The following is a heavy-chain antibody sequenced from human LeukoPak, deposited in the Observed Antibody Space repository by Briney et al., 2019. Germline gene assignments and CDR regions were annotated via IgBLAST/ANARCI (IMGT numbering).Heavy chain of an antibody. D-gene: IGHD3-16*02. CDR2: ISNSGRTI. V-gene: IGHV3-48*03. CDR1: GFTLSNYE. Sequence: GGSLRLSCAASGFTLSNYEMNWVRQAPGKGPEWVSYISNSGRTIYYADSVKGRFTISRDNAKNSLYLQMNSLRAEDTAVYYCAREGISFSDPFDYWGQGTLVTVSS. CDR3: AREGISFSDPFDY. J-gene: IGHJ4*02.